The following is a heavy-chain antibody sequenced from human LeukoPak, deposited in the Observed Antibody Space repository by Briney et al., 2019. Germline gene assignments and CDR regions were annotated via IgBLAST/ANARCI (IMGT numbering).Heavy chain of an antibody. Sequence: RGSLRLSCAASGFTFSSYWMSWVRQAPGEGLEWVAHTKEDGSEKFYVDSVKGRFTISRDNTKNSLYLQMNSLRATGTAVYYSSRDSPSSGALPCFGELGYGGQGTGVTVTA. CDR1: GFTFSSYW. D-gene: IGHD3-10*01. V-gene: IGHV3-7*01. CDR2: TKEDGSEK. CDR3: SRDSPSSGALPCFGELGY. J-gene: IGHJ4*02.